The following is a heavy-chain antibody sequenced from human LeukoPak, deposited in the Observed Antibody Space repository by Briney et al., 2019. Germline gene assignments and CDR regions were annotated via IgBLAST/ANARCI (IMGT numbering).Heavy chain of an antibody. CDR3: ARVDKVDIVATMGY. V-gene: IGHV7-4-1*02. J-gene: IGHJ4*02. CDR2: INTNTGNP. D-gene: IGHD5-12*01. Sequence: ASVTVSCTASGYTFTSYAMNWVRQAPGQGLEWMGWINTNTGNPTYAQGFTGRFVFSLDTSVSTAYLQISSLKAEDTAVYYCARVDKVDIVATMGYWGQGTLVTVSS. CDR1: GYTFTSYA.